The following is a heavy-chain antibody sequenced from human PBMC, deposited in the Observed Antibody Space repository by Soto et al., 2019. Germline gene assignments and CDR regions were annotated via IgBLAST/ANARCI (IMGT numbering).Heavy chain of an antibody. CDR2: INHSGST. CDR3: ARGRTGYDSSGYYPVY. D-gene: IGHD3-22*01. Sequence: QVQLQQWGAGLLKPSETLSLTCAVYGGSFSGYYWSWIRQPPGQGLEWIGEINHSGSTNYNPSLKSRVTISVDTSKNQFSLKLSSVTAADTAVYYCARGRTGYDSSGYYPVYWGQGTLVTGSS. V-gene: IGHV4-34*01. CDR1: GGSFSGYY. J-gene: IGHJ4*02.